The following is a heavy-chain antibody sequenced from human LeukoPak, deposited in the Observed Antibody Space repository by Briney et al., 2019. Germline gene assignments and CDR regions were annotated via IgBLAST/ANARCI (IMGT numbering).Heavy chain of an antibody. J-gene: IGHJ1*01. V-gene: IGHV4-4*07. CDR3: ARDQTYYVSSGYYYVTYLQH. CDR1: GASISSSY. Sequence: SETLSLTCTVSGASISSSYCTWIRQSAGEGLEWIGRVSSGGSTTYNPSFKGRVTMSLDTSKRQFSLNLSSVTAADTAVYYCARDQTYYVSSGYYYVTYLQHWGQGILVTVSS. CDR2: VSSGGST. D-gene: IGHD3-22*01.